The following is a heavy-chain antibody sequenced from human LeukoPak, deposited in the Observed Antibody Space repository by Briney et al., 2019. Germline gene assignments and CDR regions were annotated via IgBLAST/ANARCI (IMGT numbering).Heavy chain of an antibody. D-gene: IGHD6-19*01. CDR1: GFTFGDYA. CDR3: AKKRVAVAGTHYFDY. V-gene: IGHV3-23*01. Sequence: GGSLRLSCTASGFTFGDYAMSWVRQAPGKGLEWVSAISCSGGITYYADSVKGRTIISRANSKNTLYLQMNSMRAEDTAVYYCAKKRVAVAGTHYFDYWGQGTLVTVSS. CDR2: ISCSGGIT. J-gene: IGHJ4*02.